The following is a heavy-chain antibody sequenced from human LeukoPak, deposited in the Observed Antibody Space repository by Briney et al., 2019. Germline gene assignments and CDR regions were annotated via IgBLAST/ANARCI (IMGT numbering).Heavy chain of an antibody. CDR2: IYYSGST. D-gene: IGHD6-6*01. J-gene: IGHJ4*02. CDR3: ARQTPDRGIAARDFDY. V-gene: IGHV4-39*01. Sequence: SETLSLTCTVSGGSISSSSYYWGWIRQPPGKGLEWIGSIYYSGSTYYNPSLKSRVAISVDTSENQFSLKLSSVTAADTAVYYCARQTPDRGIAARDFDYWGQGTLVTVSS. CDR1: GGSISSSSYY.